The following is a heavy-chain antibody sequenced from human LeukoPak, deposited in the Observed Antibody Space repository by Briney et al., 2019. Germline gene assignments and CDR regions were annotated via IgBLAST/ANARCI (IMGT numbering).Heavy chain of an antibody. D-gene: IGHD2-8*01. J-gene: IGHJ4*02. CDR3: ARHRPRTTKGGGFDY. CDR2: ISRRGSTT. Sequence: GGSLRLSCAASGFTFSDFEMNWVRQAPGKGLEWVSDISRRGSTTYYADSVKGRFTISRDNAKNSLYLQMNSLRVEDTAVYYCARHRPRTTKGGGFDYWGQGTLVPVSS. CDR1: GFTFSDFE. V-gene: IGHV3-48*03.